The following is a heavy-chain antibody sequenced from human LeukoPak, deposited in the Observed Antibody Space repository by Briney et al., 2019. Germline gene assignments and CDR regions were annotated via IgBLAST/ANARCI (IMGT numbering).Heavy chain of an antibody. Sequence: PSETLSLTCTVSGGSISSSSYYWGWIRQPPGKGLEWIGSIYYSGSTYYNPSLKSRVTISVDTSKNQFSLKLSSVTAADTAVYYYASSSIAARAGFDYWGQGTLVTVSS. V-gene: IGHV4-39*01. CDR2: IYYSGST. D-gene: IGHD6-6*01. CDR1: GGSISSSSYY. CDR3: ASSSIAARAGFDY. J-gene: IGHJ4*02.